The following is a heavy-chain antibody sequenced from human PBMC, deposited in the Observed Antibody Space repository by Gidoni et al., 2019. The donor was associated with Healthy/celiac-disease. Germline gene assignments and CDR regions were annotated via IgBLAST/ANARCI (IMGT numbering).Heavy chain of an antibody. Sequence: QVQLVESGGGVVQPGRSLRLSCAASGFTFSSYAMHWVRQAPGKGLEWVAVISYDGSNKYYADSVKGRFTISRDNSKNTLYLQMNSLRAEDTAVYYCAKRMAAMDLRGPYYYYGMDVWGQGTTVTVSS. D-gene: IGHD5-18*01. CDR3: AKRMAAMDLRGPYYYYGMDV. CDR2: ISYDGSNK. CDR1: GFTFSSYA. V-gene: IGHV3-30*18. J-gene: IGHJ6*02.